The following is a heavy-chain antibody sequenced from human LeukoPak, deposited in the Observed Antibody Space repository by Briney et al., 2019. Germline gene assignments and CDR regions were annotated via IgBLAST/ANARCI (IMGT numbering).Heavy chain of an antibody. CDR1: GYSFTSYW. D-gene: IGHD6-25*01. CDR2: IYPADSDT. Sequence: GESLKISCQVSGYSFTSYWIGWVRQMPGKGLEWMGLIYPADSDTSYSPSFQGQVTFSADKSASTAYLHLTSLKTSDTAIYYCARPASHTAAAGKPPWLDYWGQGSLVTVSA. J-gene: IGHJ4*02. CDR3: ARPASHTAAAGKPPWLDY. V-gene: IGHV5-51*01.